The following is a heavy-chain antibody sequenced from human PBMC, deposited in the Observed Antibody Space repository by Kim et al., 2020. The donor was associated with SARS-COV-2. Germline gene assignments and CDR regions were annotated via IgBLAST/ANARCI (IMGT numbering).Heavy chain of an antibody. J-gene: IGHJ4*02. CDR3: ARGPPKSYYYDSSGYYFDY. CDR1: GFTFSSYS. Sequence: GGSLRLSCAASGFTFSSYSMNWVRQAPGKGLEWVSSISSSSSYIYYADSVKGRFTISRDNAKNSLYLQMNSLRAEDTAVYYCARGPPKSYYYDSSGYYFDYWGQGTLVTVSS. V-gene: IGHV3-21*01. CDR2: ISSSSSYI. D-gene: IGHD3-22*01.